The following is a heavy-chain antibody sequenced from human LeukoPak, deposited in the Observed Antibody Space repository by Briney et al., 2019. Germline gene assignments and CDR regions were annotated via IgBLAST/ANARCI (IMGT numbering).Heavy chain of an antibody. J-gene: IGHJ2*01. D-gene: IGHD6-19*01. V-gene: IGHV4-59*12. CDR1: GGSISSYY. Sequence: PSETLSLTCTVSGGSISSYYWSWIRQPPGKGLEWIGYIYYSGSTNYNPSLKSRVTISVDTSKNQFSLKLSSVTAADTAVYYCARYGGLSSGWPAPLGGFDLWGRGTLVTVSS. CDR3: ARYGGLSSGWPAPLGGFDL. CDR2: IYYSGST.